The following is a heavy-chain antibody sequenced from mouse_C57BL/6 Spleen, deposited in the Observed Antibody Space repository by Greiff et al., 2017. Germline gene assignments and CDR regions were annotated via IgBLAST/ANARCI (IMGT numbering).Heavy chain of an antibody. CDR1: GYSITSGYY. Sequence: DVQLQESGPGLVKPSQSLSLTCSVTGYSITSGYYWNWIRQFPGNKLEWMGYISYDGSNNYNPSLKNRISITRDTSKNQFFLKLNSVTTEDTATYYCAREEGGYFAMDYWGQGTSVTVSS. CDR2: ISYDGSN. D-gene: IGHD1-1*02. CDR3: AREEGGYFAMDY. V-gene: IGHV3-6*01. J-gene: IGHJ4*01.